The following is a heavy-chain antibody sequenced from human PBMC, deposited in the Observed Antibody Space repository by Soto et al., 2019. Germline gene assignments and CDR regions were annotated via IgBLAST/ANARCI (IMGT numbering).Heavy chain of an antibody. V-gene: IGHV4-28*01. D-gene: IGHD3-16*01. CDR2: IYYSGST. J-gene: IGHJ4*02. CDR1: AYSISSNNW. Sequence: ETLSLACAFSAYSISSNNWWGWIPQPPGKGLEGIGYIYYSGSTYYNPSLKRRLPISVETSKTNFPLKRSSVTAADPAVFYGAGGGGDNKPYLACWGKRSLVP. CDR3: AGGGGDNKPYLAC.